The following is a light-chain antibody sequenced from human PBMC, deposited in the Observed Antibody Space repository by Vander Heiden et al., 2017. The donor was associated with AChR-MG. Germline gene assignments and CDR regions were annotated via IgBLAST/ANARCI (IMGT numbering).Light chain of an antibody. CDR2: EVT. Sequence: QSALTQPASVSGSPGPSITIPCTGTSSDVGSYNLVSWYQQHPGKAPKLMIYEVTKRPSGVSNRFSGSKSGNTASLTISGLQAEDEADYYCWSYAGSNTYLVFGGGTKLTVL. CDR3: WSYAGSNTYLV. J-gene: IGLJ2*01. V-gene: IGLV2-23*02. CDR1: SSDVGSYNL.